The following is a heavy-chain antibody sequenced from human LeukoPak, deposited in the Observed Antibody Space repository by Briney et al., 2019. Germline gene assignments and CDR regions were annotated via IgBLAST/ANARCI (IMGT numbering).Heavy chain of an antibody. CDR1: GFTFSSYA. Sequence: GGSLRLSCAASGFTFSSYAMSWVRQAPGKGLEWVSAISGSGGSTYYADSVKGRFTIFRDNSKNTLYLQMNSLRAEDTAVYYCAKDTTIFGVVPFDYWGQGTLVTVSS. D-gene: IGHD3-3*01. V-gene: IGHV3-23*01. CDR2: ISGSGGST. CDR3: AKDTTIFGVVPFDY. J-gene: IGHJ4*02.